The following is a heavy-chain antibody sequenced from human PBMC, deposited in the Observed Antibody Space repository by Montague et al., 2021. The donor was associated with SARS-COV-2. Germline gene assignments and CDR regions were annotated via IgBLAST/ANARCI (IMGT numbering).Heavy chain of an antibody. J-gene: IGHJ4*02. CDR3: ARAPDDYGTFGY. CDR1: GGSFSDYY. CDR2: IYTSGRT. D-gene: IGHD4-17*01. Sequence: SETLSLTCAVYGGSFSDYYWTWIRQSPGKGLEWLGRIYTSGRTDYNPSLIDRVIISLDTSKNQFSLKLSSLTTADTGVYYCARAPDDYGTFGYWGQGIPVIVSS. V-gene: IGHV4-59*10.